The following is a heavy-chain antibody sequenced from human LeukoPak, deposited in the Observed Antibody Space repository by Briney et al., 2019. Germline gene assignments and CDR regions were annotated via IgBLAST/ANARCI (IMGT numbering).Heavy chain of an antibody. CDR1: GSSFTSYW. CDR3: ATTNWLDY. Sequence: GASLKISFKGSGSSFTSYWITWVRQMPGKGLEWMGMIDPSDSYTTYNPSFQGHVTISADKSISTAYIQWSSLKASDSAMYYCATTNWLDYWGQGTPVTVSS. CDR2: IDPSDSYT. D-gene: IGHD1-1*01. J-gene: IGHJ4*02. V-gene: IGHV5-10-1*01.